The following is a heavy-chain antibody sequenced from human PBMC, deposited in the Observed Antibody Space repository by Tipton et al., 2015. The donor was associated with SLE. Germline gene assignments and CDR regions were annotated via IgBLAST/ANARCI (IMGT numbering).Heavy chain of an antibody. CDR1: GYTFTNFG. CDR2: ISAYNGNT. V-gene: IGHV1-18*04. Sequence: QLVQSGVEVKKPGASVTVSCKTSGYTFTNFGISWVRQAPGQGLEWMGRISAYNGNTNYAQNIQGRVTMTTDTSTNTAYMELRSLRSDDTAVYYCGSTYFYDSSGPYDWGQGTLVTVSS. D-gene: IGHD3-22*01. J-gene: IGHJ4*02. CDR3: GSTYFYDSSGPYD.